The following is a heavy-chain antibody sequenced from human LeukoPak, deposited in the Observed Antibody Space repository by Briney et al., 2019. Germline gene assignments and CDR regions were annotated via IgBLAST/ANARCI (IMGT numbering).Heavy chain of an antibody. CDR3: AKAVAVALDY. D-gene: IGHD6-19*01. J-gene: IGHJ4*02. CDR2: ISHSGRST. V-gene: IGHV3-23*01. Sequence: GGSLRLSCAASGFVFSDFDMSWVRQAPGKGLEWVSAISHSGRSTYYADSVKGRFTISRDNSKNTLYLEMNSLRADDTAVYYCAKAVAVALDYWGQGTLVTVSS. CDR1: GFVFSDFD.